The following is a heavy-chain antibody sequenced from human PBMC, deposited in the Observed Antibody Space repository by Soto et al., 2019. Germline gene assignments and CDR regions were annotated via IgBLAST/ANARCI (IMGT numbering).Heavy chain of an antibody. CDR3: ARGTGYSSGWRQDY. CDR2: IWYDGSNT. Sequence: GGSLRLSCAASGFTFNNYCMHWVRQAPGKGLEWVVVIWYDGSNTYYADSVKGRFTISRDNSKNTLYLQMNSLRVEDTAVYYCARGTGYSSGWRQDYWGQGTLVTVSS. D-gene: IGHD6-19*01. CDR1: GFTFNNYC. V-gene: IGHV3-33*08. J-gene: IGHJ4*02.